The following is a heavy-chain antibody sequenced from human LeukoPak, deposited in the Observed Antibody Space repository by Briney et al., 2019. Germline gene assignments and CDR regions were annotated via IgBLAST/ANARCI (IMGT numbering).Heavy chain of an antibody. Sequence: SEILSLTCTVSGGSISSYYWSWIRQPPGKGLEWLGYIYYSGSTNYNPSLKSRVTISVDTSKNQFSLKLSSVTAADTAVYYCARYSGYYGSGSYYPYYYYGTDVWGQGTTVTVSS. V-gene: IGHV4-59*01. CDR1: GGSISSYY. D-gene: IGHD3-10*01. CDR3: ARYSGYYGSGSYYPYYYYGTDV. CDR2: IYYSGST. J-gene: IGHJ6*02.